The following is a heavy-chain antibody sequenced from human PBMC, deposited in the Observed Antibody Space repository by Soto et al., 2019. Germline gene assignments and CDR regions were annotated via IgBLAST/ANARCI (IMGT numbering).Heavy chain of an antibody. J-gene: IGHJ4*02. Sequence: GGSLRLSCATSGFAFRSYGMHWVRQAPGKGLEWVAFASYDGINKNYADSVKGRFTISRDSSKSTVYLQMNNLRVEDTAVYYCAKPSYITGWQITETPFDYWGQGTLVTVSS. D-gene: IGHD1-20*01. CDR1: GFAFRSYG. V-gene: IGHV3-30*18. CDR3: AKPSYITGWQITETPFDY. CDR2: ASYDGINK.